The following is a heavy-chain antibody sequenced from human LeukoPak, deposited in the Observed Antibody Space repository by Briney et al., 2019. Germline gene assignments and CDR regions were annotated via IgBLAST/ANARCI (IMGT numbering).Heavy chain of an antibody. V-gene: IGHV4-34*01. Sequence: SETLSLTCAVYGGSFSGYYWSWIRQPPGKGLEWIGEINHSGSTNHNPSLKSRVTISVDTSKNQFSLKLSSVTAADTAVYYCARGHVSYYYDSSGYLEYWGQGTLVTVSS. CDR2: INHSGST. CDR3: ARGHVSYYYDSSGYLEY. CDR1: GGSFSGYY. D-gene: IGHD3-22*01. J-gene: IGHJ4*02.